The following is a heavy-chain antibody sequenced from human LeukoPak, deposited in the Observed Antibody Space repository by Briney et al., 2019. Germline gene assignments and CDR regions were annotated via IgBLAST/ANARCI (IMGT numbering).Heavy chain of an antibody. D-gene: IGHD3-9*01. V-gene: IGHV4-59*08. Sequence: PSETLSLTCSVSGGSISSYYWSWIRQAPGKGLEWIGYISYSGSTYYNPSLKSRVTISVDTSKNQFSLKLSTVTAADTAVYYCARSAYDILTGYLNWFDPWGQGTLVTVSS. CDR2: ISYSGST. CDR1: GGSISSYY. J-gene: IGHJ5*02. CDR3: ARSAYDILTGYLNWFDP.